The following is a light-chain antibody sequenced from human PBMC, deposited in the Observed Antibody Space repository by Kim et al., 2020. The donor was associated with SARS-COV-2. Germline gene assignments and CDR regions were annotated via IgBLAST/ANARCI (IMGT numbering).Light chain of an antibody. Sequence: ASVGDRVTITCRTSQLIIHYVAWYQQKQGKVPQLLIYEASTLQPGVPSRFSGTASGTEFPLTINSLQPEDVATYYCQKYDGAPWTFGQGTKVDIK. J-gene: IGKJ1*01. CDR2: EAS. V-gene: IGKV1-27*01. CDR3: QKYDGAPWT. CDR1: QLIIHY.